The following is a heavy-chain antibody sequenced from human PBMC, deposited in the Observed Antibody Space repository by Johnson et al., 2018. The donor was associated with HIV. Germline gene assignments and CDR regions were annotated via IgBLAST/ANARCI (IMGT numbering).Heavy chain of an antibody. Sequence: VQLVESGGGLVQPGGSLRLSCAASGFTVSSYYMSWVRQAPGKGLEWVSVLFSGGSTYYADSVKGRFTISRDNSKNTLYLQMNSLRAEDTAVYYCARDLGGRDGYNGDYAFDIWGLGTVVTVSS. V-gene: IGHV3-66*01. D-gene: IGHD5-24*01. CDR3: ARDLGGRDGYNGDYAFDI. CDR2: LFSGGST. CDR1: GFTVSSYY. J-gene: IGHJ3*02.